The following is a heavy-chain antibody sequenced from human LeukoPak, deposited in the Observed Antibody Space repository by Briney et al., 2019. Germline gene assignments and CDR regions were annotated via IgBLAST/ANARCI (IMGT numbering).Heavy chain of an antibody. V-gene: IGHV3-23*01. J-gene: IGHJ4*02. CDR2: ISGSGGST. Sequence: GGSLRLSCAVSGITVSNYGMSWVRQAPGKGLEWVAGISGSGGSTHYAGSVKGRFTISRDNPRNTLYLQMNSLRPEDTAVYFCAKRGVVIRVILVGFHKEAYYFDSWGQGALVTVSS. CDR3: AKRGVVIRVILVGFHKEAYYFDS. D-gene: IGHD3-22*01. CDR1: GITVSNYG.